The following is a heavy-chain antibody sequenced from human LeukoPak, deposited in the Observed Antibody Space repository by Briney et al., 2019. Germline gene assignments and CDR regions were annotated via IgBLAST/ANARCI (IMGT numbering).Heavy chain of an antibody. Sequence: KPSETLSLTCTVSGGSISSSSYYWGWIRQPPGKGLEWIGSIYYNGSTYYNPSLKSRVTISVDTSKNQFSLRLTSVTAADTAVYYCARQTGSGLFILPGGQGTLVTVSS. J-gene: IGHJ4*02. D-gene: IGHD3/OR15-3a*01. CDR3: ARQTGSGLFILP. CDR2: IYYNGST. V-gene: IGHV4-39*01. CDR1: GGSISSSSYY.